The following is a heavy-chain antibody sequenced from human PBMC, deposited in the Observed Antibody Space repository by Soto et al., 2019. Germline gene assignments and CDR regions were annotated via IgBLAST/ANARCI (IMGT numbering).Heavy chain of an antibody. CDR1: GVFLTTPNW. V-gene: IGHV4-4*02. Sequence: QVQLQESGPGLVKPSGTLSLTCAVSGVFLTTPNWWNWVRQSPGKALEWIGEVFHTGTTNYNPSLASRVTMSVDTSTNHFSLRLTAVTADATAVYYGARMGSGSCRAYIDLWGRGILVTVSA. CDR2: VFHTGTT. J-gene: IGHJ2*01. CDR3: ARMGSGSCRAYIDL. D-gene: IGHD1-26*01.